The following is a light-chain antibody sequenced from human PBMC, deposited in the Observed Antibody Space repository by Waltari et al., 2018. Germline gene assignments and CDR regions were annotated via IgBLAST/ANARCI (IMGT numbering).Light chain of an antibody. Sequence: DIQMTQSPSTLYASVGDRVTITCRASQGISNYLAWYQQTPGMAPRLLIYKASSLESGVPSRFSGSGAGTEFTLTISSLQPDDFATYFCQEYDTHYTFGQGTKLEVK. J-gene: IGKJ2*01. CDR3: QEYDTHYT. CDR1: QGISNY. V-gene: IGKV1-5*03. CDR2: KAS.